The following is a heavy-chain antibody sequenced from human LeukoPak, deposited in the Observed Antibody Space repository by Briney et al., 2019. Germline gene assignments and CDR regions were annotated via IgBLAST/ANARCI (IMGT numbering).Heavy chain of an antibody. Sequence: WASVTVSFKATGGTFIKYAISWVRQAPGQGLEWMGGIIPIFGTANYAQKFQGRVTITADESTSTAYMELSSLRSEDTAVYYCARGSPRYCSGGSCLDYFDYWGQGTLVTVSS. V-gene: IGHV1-69*13. CDR1: GGTFIKYA. J-gene: IGHJ4*02. D-gene: IGHD2-15*01. CDR3: ARGSPRYCSGGSCLDYFDY. CDR2: IIPIFGTA.